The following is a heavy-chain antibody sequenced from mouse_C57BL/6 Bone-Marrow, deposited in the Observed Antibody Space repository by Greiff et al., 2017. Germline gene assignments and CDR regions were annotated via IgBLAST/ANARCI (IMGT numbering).Heavy chain of an antibody. CDR3: AREQLRLCYAMDY. V-gene: IGHV3-6*01. CDR1: GYSITSGYY. Sequence: ESGPGLVKPSQSLSLTCSVTGYSITSGYYWNWIRQFPGNKLEWMGYVSYDGSNNYNPSLKNRISITRDTSKNQFFLKLNSVTTEDTATYYCAREQLRLCYAMDYWGQGTSVTVSS. J-gene: IGHJ4*01. D-gene: IGHD3-2*02. CDR2: VSYDGSN.